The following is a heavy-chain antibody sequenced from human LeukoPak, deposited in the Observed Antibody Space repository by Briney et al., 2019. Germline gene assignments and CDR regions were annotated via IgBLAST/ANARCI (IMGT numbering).Heavy chain of an antibody. D-gene: IGHD6-19*01. CDR2: INHSGST. J-gene: IGHJ5*02. Sequence: SETLSLTCAVYGGSFSDNYWSWIRQPPGKGLEWIGEINHSGSTNYNPSLKSRVTISVDTSKNQFSLKLRSVTAADTAVYYCARLSSGWYEGWFDPWGQGTLVTVSS. V-gene: IGHV4-34*01. CDR1: GGSFSDNY. CDR3: ARLSSGWYEGWFDP.